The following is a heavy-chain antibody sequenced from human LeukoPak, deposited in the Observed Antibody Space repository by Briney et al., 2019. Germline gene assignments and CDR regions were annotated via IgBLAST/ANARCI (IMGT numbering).Heavy chain of an antibody. Sequence: SETLSLTCTVSGGSISSSSYYWGWIRQPPGKGLEWIGSIYYSGSTYYNPSLKGRVTISVDTSKNQFSLKLSSVTAADTAVYYCARHGKTQYRFGDGANRRYYFDYWGQGTLVTVSS. D-gene: IGHD3-10*01. V-gene: IGHV4-39*01. J-gene: IGHJ4*02. CDR3: ARHGKTQYRFGDGANRRYYFDY. CDR1: GGSISSSSYY. CDR2: IYYSGST.